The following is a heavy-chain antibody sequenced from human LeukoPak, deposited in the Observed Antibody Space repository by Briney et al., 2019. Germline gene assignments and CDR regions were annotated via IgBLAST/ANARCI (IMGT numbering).Heavy chain of an antibody. D-gene: IGHD6-19*01. V-gene: IGHV4-59*01. CDR3: ARDHSIGYFDY. Sequence: SETLSLTCTVSGGSISSYYWSWIRQPPGKGLEWIGYIYYSGSTNYNPSLKSRVTISVDTSENQFSLKLSSVTAADTAVYYCARDHSIGYFDYWGQGTLVTVSS. CDR2: IYYSGST. J-gene: IGHJ4*02. CDR1: GGSISSYY.